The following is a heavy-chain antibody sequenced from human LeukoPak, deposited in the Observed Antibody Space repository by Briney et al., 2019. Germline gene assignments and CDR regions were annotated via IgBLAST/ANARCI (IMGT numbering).Heavy chain of an antibody. Sequence: EASVTVSCTASGYTFTSYGISWVRQAPGQGLEWMGWVSAYNGNTNYAQKLQGRVTMTTDTSTSTAYMELRSLRSDDTAVYYCARDRPPYVWGSYRPSAMDYWGQGTLVTVSS. CDR1: GYTFTSYG. CDR2: VSAYNGNT. V-gene: IGHV1-18*01. D-gene: IGHD3-16*02. CDR3: ARDRPPYVWGSYRPSAMDY. J-gene: IGHJ4*02.